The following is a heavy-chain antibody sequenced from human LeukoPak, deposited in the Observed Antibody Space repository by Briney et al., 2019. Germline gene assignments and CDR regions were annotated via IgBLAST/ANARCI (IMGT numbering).Heavy chain of an antibody. J-gene: IGHJ4*02. D-gene: IGHD3-22*01. CDR1: GGSISSYY. Sequence: SETLSLTCTVSGGSISSYYWSWIRQPPGKGLEWIGYIYHSGSTYYNPSLKSRVTISVDTSKNQFSLKLSSVTAADTAVYYCARVGHSSGYPTPDYWGQGTLVTVSS. CDR2: IYHSGST. CDR3: ARVGHSSGYPTPDY. V-gene: IGHV4-59*04.